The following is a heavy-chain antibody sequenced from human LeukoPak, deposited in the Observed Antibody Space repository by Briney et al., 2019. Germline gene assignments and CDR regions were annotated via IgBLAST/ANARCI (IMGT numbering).Heavy chain of an antibody. CDR3: ATPPLYGATSKQGLDAFDI. CDR2: IIPIFGTA. J-gene: IGHJ3*02. Sequence: ASVKVSCKASGGTFSSYAISWVRQAPGQGLEWMGRIIPIFGTANYAQKFQGRVTITTDESTSTAYMELSSVRSEDTAVYYCATPPLYGATSKQGLDAFDIWGQGTMVTVSS. D-gene: IGHD4-17*01. CDR1: GGTFSSYA. V-gene: IGHV1-69*05.